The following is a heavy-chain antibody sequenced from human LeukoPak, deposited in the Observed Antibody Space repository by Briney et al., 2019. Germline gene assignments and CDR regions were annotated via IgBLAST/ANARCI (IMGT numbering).Heavy chain of an antibody. D-gene: IGHD5-12*01. J-gene: IGHJ4*02. CDR3: ARDRRGATDY. Sequence: SETLSLTCTVSGGSISSYYWNWIRRPPGKGLEWIGYIYCSGSTNYNPSLKSRVTISVDTSKNQFSLKLSSVTAADTAVYYCARDRRGATDYWGQGTLVTVSS. CDR1: GGSISSYY. V-gene: IGHV4-59*01. CDR2: IYCSGST.